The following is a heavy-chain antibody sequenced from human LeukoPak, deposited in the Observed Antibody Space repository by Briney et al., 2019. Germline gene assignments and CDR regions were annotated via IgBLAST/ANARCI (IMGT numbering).Heavy chain of an antibody. D-gene: IGHD6-19*01. CDR3: AKSGRIAVAGRSWFDP. J-gene: IGHJ5*02. Sequence: GGSLRLSCAASGFTFSSYGMPWVRQAPGKGLEWVAVISYDGSNKYYADSVKGRFTISRDNSKNTLYLQMNSLRAEDTAVYYCAKSGRIAVAGRSWFDPWGQGTLVTVSS. CDR1: GFTFSSYG. V-gene: IGHV3-30*18. CDR2: ISYDGSNK.